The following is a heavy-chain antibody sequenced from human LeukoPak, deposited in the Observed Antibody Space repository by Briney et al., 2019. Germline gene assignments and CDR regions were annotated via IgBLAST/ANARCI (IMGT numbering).Heavy chain of an antibody. Sequence: PSETLSLTCTVSGGSISSGGYYWSWIRQPPGKGLEWIGYIYHSGSTYYNPSLKSRVTISVDRSKNQFSLKLSSVTAADTAVYYCARDWTRGSEGSHAAFDIWGQGTMVTVSS. D-gene: IGHD1-26*01. V-gene: IGHV4-30-2*01. CDR3: ARDWTRGSEGSHAAFDI. CDR2: IYHSGST. CDR1: GGSISSGGYY. J-gene: IGHJ3*02.